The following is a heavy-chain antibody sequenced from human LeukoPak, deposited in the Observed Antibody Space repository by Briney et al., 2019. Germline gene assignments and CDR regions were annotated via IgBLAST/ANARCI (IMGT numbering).Heavy chain of an antibody. CDR3: VKEIDTLGTNAFDI. CDR1: GFSFYDYP. Sequence: QPGGSLRLSCAASGFSFYDYPMHWVGQAPGKGLEWVSLISGDGVKTYYADSVRGRFTISRDNSKDSLYLQMNSLRTEDTAMYYCVKEIDTLGTNAFDIWGQGTMVTVSS. CDR2: ISGDGVKT. J-gene: IGHJ3*02. D-gene: IGHD2-15*01. V-gene: IGHV3-43*02.